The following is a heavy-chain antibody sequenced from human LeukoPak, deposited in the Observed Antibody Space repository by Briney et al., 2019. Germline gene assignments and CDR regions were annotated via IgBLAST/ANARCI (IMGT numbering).Heavy chain of an antibody. D-gene: IGHD6-19*01. J-gene: IGHJ4*02. CDR3: ARDLYRIAVAGTNY. CDR2: INPNSGGT. V-gene: IGHV1-2*02. Sequence: SVKVSCKASGYTFTGYYMHWVRQAPGQGLEWMGWINPNSGGTNYAQKFQGRVTMTRDTSISTAYMELSRLRSDDTAVYYCARDLYRIAVAGTNYWGQGTLVTVSS. CDR1: GYTFTGYY.